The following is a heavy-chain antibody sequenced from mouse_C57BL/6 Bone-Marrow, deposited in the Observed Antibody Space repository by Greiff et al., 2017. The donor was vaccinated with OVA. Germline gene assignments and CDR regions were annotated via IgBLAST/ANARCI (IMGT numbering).Heavy chain of an antibody. CDR1: GYTFNSYW. J-gene: IGHJ3*01. Sequence: QVQLQQPGAELVKPGASVKMSCKASGYTFNSYWITWVKQRPGQGLEWIGDIYPGSGGTNYTEKFKSKATLTVETSSITAYMQLSSLTSEDSAVDYCARESLPFAYWGQGTLVTVSA. V-gene: IGHV1-55*01. CDR2: IYPGSGGT. CDR3: ARESLPFAY.